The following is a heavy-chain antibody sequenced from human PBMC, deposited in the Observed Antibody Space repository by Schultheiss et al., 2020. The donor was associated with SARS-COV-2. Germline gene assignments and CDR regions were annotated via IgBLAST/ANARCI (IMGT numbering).Heavy chain of an antibody. CDR3: ARGPDIVVVPAAMFGWFDP. CDR1: GFTFSDYY. Sequence: GGSLRLSCAASGFTFSDYYMSWIRQAPGKGLEWVSYISSSGSTIYYADSVKGRFTISRDNAKNSLYLQMNSLRAEDTAVYYCARGPDIVVVPAAMFGWFDPWGQGTLVTVSS. V-gene: IGHV3-11*01. D-gene: IGHD2-2*01. CDR2: ISSSGSTI. J-gene: IGHJ5*02.